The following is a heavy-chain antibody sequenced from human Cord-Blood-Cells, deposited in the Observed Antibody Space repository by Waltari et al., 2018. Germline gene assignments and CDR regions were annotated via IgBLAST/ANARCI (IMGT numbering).Heavy chain of an antibody. CDR2: INSDGSST. CDR3: ARDLYGSGSYNWFDP. V-gene: IGHV3-74*01. J-gene: IGHJ5*02. CDR1: VFTFRRSC. D-gene: IGHD3-10*01. Sequence: EVQLVESGGGLVQPGGPLRFSCAAPVFTFRRSCMHWVRHAPGKGLVWVSRINSDGSSTSYADSVKGRFTISRDNAKNTLYLQMNSLRAEDTAVYYCARDLYGSGSYNWFDPWGQGTLVTVSS.